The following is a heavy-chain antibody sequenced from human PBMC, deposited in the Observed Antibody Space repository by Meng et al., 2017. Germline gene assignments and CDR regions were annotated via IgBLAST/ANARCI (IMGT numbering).Heavy chain of an antibody. CDR1: GGSISSYY. J-gene: IGHJ5*02. CDR3: ARDRRDGDAWYNWFDP. D-gene: IGHD4-17*01. V-gene: IGHV4-59*01. Sequence: PLLVNLSATPSLTRTVFGGSISSYYWSWIRQPPGKGLEWIGYIYYSGSTNYNPSLKSRVTISVDTSKNQFSLKLSSVTAADTAVYYCARDRRDGDAWYNWFDPWGQGTLVTVSS. CDR2: IYYSGST.